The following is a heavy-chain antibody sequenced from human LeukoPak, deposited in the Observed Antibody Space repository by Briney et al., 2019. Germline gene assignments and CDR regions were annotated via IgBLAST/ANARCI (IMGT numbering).Heavy chain of an antibody. Sequence: GGSLRLSCAASGFTFISYEMNWVRQAPGKGLEWVSNIRNSGSNIYYADSVKGRFTISRDNARNSLYLQMNSLRAEDTAVYYCARRVNDAFDIWGQGTMVTVSS. V-gene: IGHV3-48*03. CDR3: ARRVNDAFDI. CDR1: GFTFISYE. J-gene: IGHJ3*02. D-gene: IGHD2-21*01. CDR2: IRNSGSNI.